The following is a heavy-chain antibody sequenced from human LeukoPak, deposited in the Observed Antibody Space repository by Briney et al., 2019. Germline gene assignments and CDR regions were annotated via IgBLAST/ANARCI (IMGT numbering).Heavy chain of an antibody. V-gene: IGHV4-59*08. J-gene: IGHJ4*02. CDR3: ARQVTAPPIFDY. Sequence: PSETLSLTCTVSGGSISSDYWNWLRQPPGKGLEGIGYIYYSGSTNYNPSLKSRVTISVDTSKTQFSLKLSSVTAADTAVYYCARQVTAPPIFDYWGQGTLVTVSS. D-gene: IGHD2-21*02. CDR2: IYYSGST. CDR1: GGSISSDY.